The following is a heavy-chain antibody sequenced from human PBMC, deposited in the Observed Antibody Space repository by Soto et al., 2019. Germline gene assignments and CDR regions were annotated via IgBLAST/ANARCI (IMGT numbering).Heavy chain of an antibody. CDR1: GGSISSSSYY. Sequence: SETLTLTCTVSGGSISSSSYYWGWIRQPPGKGLEWIGSIYYSGSTYYKPSLKSRVTISVDTSKNQFSLKLSSVTAADTAVYYCAVIAAAPKVKVSYYYYYGMDVWGQGTTVTVSS. D-gene: IGHD6-13*01. CDR3: AVIAAAPKVKVSYYYYYGMDV. J-gene: IGHJ6*02. CDR2: IYYSGST. V-gene: IGHV4-39*01.